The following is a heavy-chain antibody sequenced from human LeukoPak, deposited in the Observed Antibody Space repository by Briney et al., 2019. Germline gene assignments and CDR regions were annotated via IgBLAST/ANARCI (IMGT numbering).Heavy chain of an antibody. J-gene: IGHJ5*02. CDR3: ARGPRNDP. CDR1: GYPFTTYE. CDR2: VHPNSGNT. V-gene: IGHV1-8*01. Sequence: ASVKVSCKTSGYPFTTYEINWVRQAAGQGLEWMGWVHPNSGNTAYAQKFQGRVTMTRDTSISTAYMELSSLRTDDTAVYFCARGPRNDPWGQGTLVTVSS. D-gene: IGHD1-14*01.